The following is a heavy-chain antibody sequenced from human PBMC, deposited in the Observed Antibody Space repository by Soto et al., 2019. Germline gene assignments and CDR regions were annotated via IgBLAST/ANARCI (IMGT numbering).Heavy chain of an antibody. Sequence: VQLLESGGGFIHPGGSLRLSCAASGFSFSSFAMNWVRQAPGKGLEWVSIISGSADSTFYADSVKGRLTISRDNSKSTLYLQINSLRAEDTAVYYCAKTRGAMIYAISVYGMDVWGQGTTVTVSS. CDR3: AKTRGAMIYAISVYGMDV. J-gene: IGHJ6*02. D-gene: IGHD2-8*01. CDR2: ISGSADST. CDR1: GFSFSSFA. V-gene: IGHV3-23*01.